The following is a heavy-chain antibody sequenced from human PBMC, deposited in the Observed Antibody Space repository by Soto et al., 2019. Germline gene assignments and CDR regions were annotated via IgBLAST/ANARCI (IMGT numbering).Heavy chain of an antibody. Sequence: QVQLVESGGGVVQPGRSLRLSCAASGFTFSSYGMHWVRQAPGKGLEWVAVIWYDGSNKYYADSVKGRFTISRDNSKNTLYLQMNSLRAEDTAVYYCARDPSITIDDSSGYYDYWGQGTLVTVSS. CDR1: GFTFSSYG. J-gene: IGHJ4*02. V-gene: IGHV3-33*01. D-gene: IGHD3-22*01. CDR2: IWYDGSNK. CDR3: ARDPSITIDDSSGYYDY.